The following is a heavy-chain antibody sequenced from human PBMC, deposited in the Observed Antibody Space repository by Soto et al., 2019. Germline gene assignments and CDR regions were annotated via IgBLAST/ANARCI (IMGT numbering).Heavy chain of an antibody. CDR1: GFTFGDYA. CDR3: TRARLGYSSSWYFSGPAFDI. CDR2: IRSKAYGGTT. J-gene: IGHJ3*02. D-gene: IGHD6-13*01. V-gene: IGHV3-49*03. Sequence: PGGSLRLSCTASGFTFGDYAMSWFRQAPGKGLEWVGFIRSKAYGGTTEYAASVKGRFTISRDDSKSIAYLQMNSLKTEDTAVYYCTRARLGYSSSWYFSGPAFDIWGQGTMVTVSS.